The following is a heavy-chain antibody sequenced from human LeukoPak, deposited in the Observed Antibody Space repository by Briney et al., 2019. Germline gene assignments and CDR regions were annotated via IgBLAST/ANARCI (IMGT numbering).Heavy chain of an antibody. CDR1: GGSISSAGYY. Sequence: SEALSLTCAVSGGSISSAGYYWSWIRRPAGKGLEWIGRIYTSGSTNYNPSLKSRVTMSVDTSKNQFSLKLSSVTAADTAVYYCARGPAYSSGWLDYWGQGTLVTVSS. D-gene: IGHD6-19*01. V-gene: IGHV4-61*02. CDR2: IYTSGST. J-gene: IGHJ4*02. CDR3: ARGPAYSSGWLDY.